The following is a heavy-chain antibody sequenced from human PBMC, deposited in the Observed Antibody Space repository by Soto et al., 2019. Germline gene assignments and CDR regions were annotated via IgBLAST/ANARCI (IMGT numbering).Heavy chain of an antibody. CDR1: GFTFSNAW. Sequence: GGSLRLSCAASGFTFSNAWMSWVRQAPGKGLEWVGRIKSKTDGGTTDYAAPVKGRFTISRDDSKNTLYLQMNSLKTEDTAVYYCTTGTSIAAAGTPLNHFDYWGQGTLVTVSS. V-gene: IGHV3-15*01. D-gene: IGHD6-13*01. CDR3: TTGTSIAAAGTPLNHFDY. J-gene: IGHJ4*02. CDR2: IKSKTDGGTT.